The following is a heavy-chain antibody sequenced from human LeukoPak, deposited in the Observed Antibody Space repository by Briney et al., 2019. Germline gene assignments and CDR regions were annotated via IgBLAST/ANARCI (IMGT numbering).Heavy chain of an antibody. CDR2: IFYSGST. Sequence: SETLSLTCSVSGGSIRNYYRTWIRQPPGKGLEWIGYIFYSGSTNYNPSLKSRVTISLDTSKNHFSLKLNSVTAADTAVYYCASSSSGSYYNGFGIWGQGTMVTVAS. D-gene: IGHD3-10*01. V-gene: IGHV4-59*01. J-gene: IGHJ3*02. CDR3: ASSSSGSYYNGFGI. CDR1: GGSIRNYY.